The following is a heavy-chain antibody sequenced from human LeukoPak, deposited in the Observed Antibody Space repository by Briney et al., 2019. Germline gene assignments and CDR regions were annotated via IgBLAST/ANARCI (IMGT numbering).Heavy chain of an antibody. CDR2: ISAYNGNT. Sequence: ASVTVSCKASGYTFTSYGISWVRQAPGQGLEWMGWISAYNGNTNYAQKLQGRVTMTTDTSTSTAYMELRSLRSDDTAVYYCARDRPVVVTATLFDYWGQGTLVTVSS. CDR3: ARDRPVVVTATLFDY. CDR1: GYTFTSYG. V-gene: IGHV1-18*01. D-gene: IGHD2-21*02. J-gene: IGHJ4*02.